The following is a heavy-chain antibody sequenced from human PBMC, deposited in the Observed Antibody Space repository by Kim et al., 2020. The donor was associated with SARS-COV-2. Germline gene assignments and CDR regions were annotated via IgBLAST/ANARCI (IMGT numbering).Heavy chain of an antibody. CDR1: GFTFGYSG. Sequence: GGSLRLSCEASGFTFGYSGMHWVRQAPVRGLEWVAVIWYDGNHKYYADSVKGRFTISRDNSKNTLYLQMNSLRVEDTAVYYCARGSSSSRYVIDSWCQGT. CDR3: ARGSSSSRYVIDS. CDR2: IWYDGNHK. J-gene: IGHJ4*02. D-gene: IGHD2-2*01. V-gene: IGHV3-33*01.